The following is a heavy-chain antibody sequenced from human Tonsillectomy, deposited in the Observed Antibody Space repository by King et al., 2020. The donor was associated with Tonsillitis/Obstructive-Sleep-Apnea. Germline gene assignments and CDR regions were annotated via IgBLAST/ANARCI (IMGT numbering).Heavy chain of an antibody. CDR1: GFTFCSYG. J-gene: IGHJ6*03. D-gene: IGHD6-19*01. V-gene: IGHV3-33*01. CDR3: ARDISYQWLVPDYYMDV. CDR2: IWYDGSNK. Sequence: QLVQSVGGVVQPGRSLRLSCAASGFTFCSYGIHWGRQAPGKGLEWVAVIWYDGSNKYYADSVKGRFTISRDNSKKTLYLQMNSLRAEDTAVYYCARDISYQWLVPDYYMDVWGKGTTVTVSS.